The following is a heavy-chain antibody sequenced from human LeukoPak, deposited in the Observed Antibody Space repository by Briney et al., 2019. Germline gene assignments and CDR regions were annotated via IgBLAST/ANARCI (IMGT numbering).Heavy chain of an antibody. CDR3: ARDRPYTGGWRGFDY. CDR2: IIPMFGIA. J-gene: IGHJ4*02. V-gene: IGHV1-69*01. Sequence: SVKVSCKASGGTFSRYAISWVPQAPGQGLEWMGGIIPMFGIANYAQKFQGRVTITADESTSTAYMELSSLRSEDTAVYYCARDRPYTGGWRGFDYWGQGTLVTVSS. D-gene: IGHD6-19*01. CDR1: GGTFSRYA.